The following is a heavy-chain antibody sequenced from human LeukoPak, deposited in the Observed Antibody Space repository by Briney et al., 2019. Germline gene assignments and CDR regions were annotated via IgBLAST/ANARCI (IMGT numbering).Heavy chain of an antibody. J-gene: IGHJ4*02. Sequence: SGTLSLTCAVSGGSISSSNWWSWVRQPPGKGLEWIGEIHHSGSTNYNPSLKSRVTISVDKSKNQSSLKLSSVTAADTAVYYCARAGYGANSPDYWGQGTLVTVSS. CDR2: IHHSGST. D-gene: IGHD4-23*01. V-gene: IGHV4-4*02. CDR1: GGSISSSNW. CDR3: ARAGYGANSPDY.